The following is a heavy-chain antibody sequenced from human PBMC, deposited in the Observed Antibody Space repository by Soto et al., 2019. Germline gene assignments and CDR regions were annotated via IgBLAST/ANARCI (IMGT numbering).Heavy chain of an antibody. CDR1: GFTFSSYG. D-gene: IGHD6-13*01. CDR2: ISYDGSNK. J-gene: IGHJ6*02. V-gene: IGHV3-30*18. CDR3: AKEVQSSSWYLAPGDQYYYYYGMDV. Sequence: GGSLRLSCAASGFTFSSYGMHWVRQAPGKGLEWVAVISYDGSNKYYADSVKGRFTISRDNSKNTLYLQMNSLRAEDTAVYYCAKEVQSSSWYLAPGDQYYYYYGMDVWGQGTTVTVSS.